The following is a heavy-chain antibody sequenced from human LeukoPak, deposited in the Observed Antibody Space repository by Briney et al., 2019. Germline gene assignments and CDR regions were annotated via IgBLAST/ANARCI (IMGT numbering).Heavy chain of an antibody. J-gene: IGHJ4*02. D-gene: IGHD6-13*01. V-gene: IGHV1-24*01. CDR1: GYTLTVLS. Sequence: GASVKVSCKVSGYTLTVLSMHWVRQAPGKGLEWMGGFDPEDGETIYAQKFQGRVTMTEDTSPDTAYMELSSLRSEDTAVYYCATVRYSSSWYLNYWGQGTLVTVSS. CDR2: FDPEDGET. CDR3: ATVRYSSSWYLNY.